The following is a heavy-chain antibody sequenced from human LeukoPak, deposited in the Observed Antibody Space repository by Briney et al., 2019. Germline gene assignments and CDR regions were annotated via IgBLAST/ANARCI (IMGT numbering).Heavy chain of an antibody. CDR1: GGSISSYY. D-gene: IGHD3-10*01. CDR3: ARLGYYGSGSLIDYFDY. CDR2: IYYSGST. J-gene: IGHJ4*02. V-gene: IGHV4-59*08. Sequence: SETLSLTCTVSGGSISSYYWSWIRQPPGKGLEWIGYIYYSGSTNYNPSLKSRVTISVDTSKNQFSLKLSSVTAADTAVYYCARLGYYGSGSLIDYFDYWGQGTLVTVSS.